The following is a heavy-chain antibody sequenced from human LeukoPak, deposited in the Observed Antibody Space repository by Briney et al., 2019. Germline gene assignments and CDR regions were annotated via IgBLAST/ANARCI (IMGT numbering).Heavy chain of an antibody. J-gene: IGHJ4*02. CDR2: IYYSGST. V-gene: IGHV4-39*01. CDR1: GGSISSSSYY. Sequence: SETLSLTYTVSGGSISSSSYYWGWIRQPPGKGLEWIGSIYYSGSTYYNPSLKSRVTISVDTSKNQFSLKLSSVTAADTAVYYCASLVNTYYYDSSGYYDYWGQGTLVTVSS. CDR3: ASLVNTYYYDSSGYYDY. D-gene: IGHD3-22*01.